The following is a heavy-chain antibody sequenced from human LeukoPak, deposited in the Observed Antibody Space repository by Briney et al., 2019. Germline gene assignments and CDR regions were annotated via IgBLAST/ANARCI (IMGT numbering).Heavy chain of an antibody. J-gene: IGHJ4*02. D-gene: IGHD2-2*01. CDR3: ATGLIVVVKEALWNDF. CDR2: INPSGGST. Sequence: GASVKVSCKASGYTFTSYYMHWVRQAPGQGLEWMGIINPSGGSTSYAQKFQGRVTMTRDTSTSTAYMELSSLRSEDTAVYYCATGLIVVVKEALWNDFWGQGTLVTVSS. V-gene: IGHV1-46*01. CDR1: GYTFTSYY.